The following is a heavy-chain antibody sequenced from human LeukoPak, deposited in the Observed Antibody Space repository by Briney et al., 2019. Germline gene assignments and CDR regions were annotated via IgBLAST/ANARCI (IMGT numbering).Heavy chain of an antibody. Sequence: ASVKVSCKASGYTFTSYYIHWVRQAPGQGLEWMGKINPSGGSTSYAQKFQGRVTMTRDTSTSTAYMELSSLRSEDTAVYYCAAFPISGDYPFYGMDVWGQGTTVTVSS. V-gene: IGHV1-46*01. CDR3: AAFPISGDYPFYGMDV. J-gene: IGHJ6*02. CDR2: INPSGGST. D-gene: IGHD4-17*01. CDR1: GYTFTSYY.